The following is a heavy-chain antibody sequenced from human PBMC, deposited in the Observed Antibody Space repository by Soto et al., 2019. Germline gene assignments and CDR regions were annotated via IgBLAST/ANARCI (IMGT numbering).Heavy chain of an antibody. CDR1: GGSISSSNW. CDR3: ARDNYSIAAAGIYSNYYYGMDV. V-gene: IGHV4-4*02. D-gene: IGHD6-13*01. J-gene: IGHJ6*02. CDR2: IYHSGST. Sequence: PSETLSLTCAVSGGSISSSNWWSWVRQPPGKGLEWIGEIYHSGSTNYNPSLKSRVTISVDKSKNKFSLKLSSVTAADTAVYYCARDNYSIAAAGIYSNYYYGMDVWGQGTTVTVSS.